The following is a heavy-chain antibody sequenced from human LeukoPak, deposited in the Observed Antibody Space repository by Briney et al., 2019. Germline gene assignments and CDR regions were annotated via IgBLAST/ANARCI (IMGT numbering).Heavy chain of an antibody. CDR2: ISSSSSTI. Sequence: GGSLRLSCAASGFTFSSYSMNWVRQAPGEGLEWVSYISSSSSTIYYADSVKGRFTISRDNAKNSLYLQMNSLRDEDTAVYYCAREYCSSTSRPHLWGIDYWGQGTLVTVSS. V-gene: IGHV3-48*02. CDR3: AREYCSSTSRPHLWGIDY. J-gene: IGHJ4*02. CDR1: GFTFSSYS. D-gene: IGHD2-2*01.